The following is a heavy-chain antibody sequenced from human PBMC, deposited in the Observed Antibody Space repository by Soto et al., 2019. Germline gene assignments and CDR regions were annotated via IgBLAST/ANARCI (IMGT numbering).Heavy chain of an antibody. Sequence: ASVKVSCKASGYTFTVYYMHWVRQAPGQGLEWMGWINPKSGGTMYPQKFQGRVTMTWDTSISTAYMALTRLRSDDTAVYDCARDLAKGGGRARVDYWGQGTLVNGSA. CDR2: INPKSGGT. J-gene: IGHJ4*02. CDR3: ARDLAKGGGRARVDY. V-gene: IGHV1-2*02. CDR1: GYTFTVYY. D-gene: IGHD1-26*01.